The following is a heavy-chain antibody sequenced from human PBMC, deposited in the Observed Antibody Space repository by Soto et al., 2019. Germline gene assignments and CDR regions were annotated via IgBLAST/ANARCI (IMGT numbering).Heavy chain of an antibody. J-gene: IGHJ1*01. D-gene: IGHD6-19*01. CDR3: AKEHDSSGWYDFGYLQH. CDR2: ISHDGSSK. CDR1: GFTFSGYG. Sequence: QVQLVESGGGVVQPGRSLRLSCAGSGFTFSGYGIHWVRQAPGKGLEWVAGISHDGSSKYYADSVKGRFTISRDNSKNTLYLQMNSLRAEDTAVYYCAKEHDSSGWYDFGYLQHWGQGTLVTVSS. V-gene: IGHV3-30*18.